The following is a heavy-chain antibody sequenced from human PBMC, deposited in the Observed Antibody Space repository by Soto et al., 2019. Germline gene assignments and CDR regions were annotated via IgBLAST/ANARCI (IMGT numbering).Heavy chain of an antibody. CDR3: AREVIPLTTDWYFDL. CDR1: GGSISGGVYY. J-gene: IGHJ2*01. Sequence: QVQLQESGPGLVKPSETLSLTCTVSGGSISGGVYYWSWIRQPPGKSLEWIGYIYASGSTYYNPSLKSRVTISVDTSNNQFSLRLTAVTAADSAVYYCAREVIPLTTDWYFDLWGRGTLVTVS. CDR2: IYASGST. V-gene: IGHV4-30-4*01. D-gene: IGHD4-17*01.